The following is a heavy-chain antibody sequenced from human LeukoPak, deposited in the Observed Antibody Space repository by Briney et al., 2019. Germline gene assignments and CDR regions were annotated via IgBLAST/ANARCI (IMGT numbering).Heavy chain of an antibody. D-gene: IGHD3-22*01. CDR1: GFTFSGYW. V-gene: IGHV3-74*01. J-gene: IGHJ4*02. CDR2: INSDGSST. CDR3: ARDLGAYYDSSGTLG. Sequence: GGSLRLSCAASGFTFSGYWMHWVRQAPGKGLVWVSRINSDGSSTSYADSVKGRFTISRDNAKNTLYLQMNSLRAEDTAVYYCARDLGAYYDSSGTLGWGQGTLVTVSS.